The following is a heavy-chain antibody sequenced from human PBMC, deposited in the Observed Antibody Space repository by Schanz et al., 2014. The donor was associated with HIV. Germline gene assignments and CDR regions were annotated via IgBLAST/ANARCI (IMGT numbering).Heavy chain of an antibody. CDR3: AKDMGGVVPAAPFYYYGMDV. D-gene: IGHD2-2*01. CDR1: GFTFNSYG. CDR2: IWFDGSNK. Sequence: VLLVESGGGLVKPGGSLRLSCAASGFTFNSYGMHWVRQAPGKGLEWVALIWFDGSNKFYADSVKGRFTISRDNSKKTLYLQMNSLRAEDTALYYCAKDMGGVVPAAPFYYYGMDVWGQGTTVTVSS. V-gene: IGHV3-33*06. J-gene: IGHJ6*02.